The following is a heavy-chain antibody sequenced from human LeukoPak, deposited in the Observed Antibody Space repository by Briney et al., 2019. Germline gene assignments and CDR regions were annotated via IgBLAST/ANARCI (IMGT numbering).Heavy chain of an antibody. D-gene: IGHD3-10*01. CDR3: LRDVIR. CDR1: GFSFSTYW. Sequence: GGSLRLSCVASGFSFSTYWMHWVRQSPGKGLVWLSRISTDGRSAYYADSVKGRFTISRDNARSTLYLQMNILRAEDTAVYYCLRDVIRGDQGTLVTVSS. J-gene: IGHJ4*02. V-gene: IGHV3-74*01. CDR2: ISTDGRSA.